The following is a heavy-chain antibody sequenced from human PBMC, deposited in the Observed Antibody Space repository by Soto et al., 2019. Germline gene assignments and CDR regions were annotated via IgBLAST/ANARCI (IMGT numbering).Heavy chain of an antibody. D-gene: IGHD6-19*01. V-gene: IGHV1-46*01. CDR1: GYTFSSYY. J-gene: IGHJ6*02. CDR3: ARTRVAGTVGYYYYSMDV. CDR2: INPSGGST. Sequence: ASVKVSCKASGYTFSSYYMHWVRQAPGQGLEWMGIINPSGGSTSYAQKFQGRVTMTRDTSTSTVYMELSSLRSEDTAVYYCARTRVAGTVGYYYYSMDVWGQGTTVTVSS.